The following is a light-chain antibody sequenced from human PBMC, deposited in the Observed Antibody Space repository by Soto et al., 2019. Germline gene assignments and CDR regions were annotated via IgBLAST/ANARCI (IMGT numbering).Light chain of an antibody. CDR1: QSVSIN. V-gene: IGKV3-15*01. Sequence: EIVMTQSPATLSVSPGERATLSCRASQSVSINLAWYQQKPGQAPRLLIYGASTRATGIPARFSGSGSGTEFTLTISSLQSEDFVVYYCQQYNHWRTFGQGTKVDI. CDR3: QQYNHWRT. J-gene: IGKJ1*01. CDR2: GAS.